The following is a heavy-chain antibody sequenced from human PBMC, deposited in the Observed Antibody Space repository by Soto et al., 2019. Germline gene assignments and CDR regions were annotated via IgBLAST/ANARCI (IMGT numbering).Heavy chain of an antibody. CDR3: AKEGSSSSYFDY. D-gene: IGHD6-6*01. CDR2: ISYDGSNK. CDR1: GFTFSSYG. Sequence: QPGGSLRLSCAASGFTFSSYGMHWVRQAPGKGLEWVAVISYDGSNKYYADSVKGRFTISRDNSKNTLYLQMNSLRAEDTAVYYCAKEGSSSSYFDYWGQGTLVTVSS. V-gene: IGHV3-30*18. J-gene: IGHJ4*02.